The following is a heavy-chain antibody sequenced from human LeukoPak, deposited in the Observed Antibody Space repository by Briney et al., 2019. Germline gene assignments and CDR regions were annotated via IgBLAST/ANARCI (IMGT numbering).Heavy chain of an antibody. J-gene: IGHJ4*02. Sequence: SETLSLTCTVSGGSISSNSYYWGWIRQPPGKGLEWIGSVYYSGTTYYNPSLKSRVTVSIDSSKSQFSLKLSSVTAADTAVYYCARTTQITMIIVASFDYWGQGTLVTVSS. V-gene: IGHV4-39*01. CDR3: ARTTQITMIIVASFDY. CDR1: GGSISSNSYY. D-gene: IGHD3-22*01. CDR2: VYYSGTT.